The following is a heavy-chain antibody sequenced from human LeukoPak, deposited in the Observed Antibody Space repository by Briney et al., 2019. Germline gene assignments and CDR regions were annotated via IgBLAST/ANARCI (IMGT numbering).Heavy chain of an antibody. V-gene: IGHV3-23*01. CDR2: ISSNVGST. CDR1: GFTLSSYA. J-gene: IGHJ4*02. Sequence: GGSLRLSCAASGFTLSSYAMSWVRQAPGKGLGWVSRISSNVGSTTYADSGKGRLTISRDNPRNMLYMEMDRLRAEDTAVYYCSFMHRYYGGSGYWVQWGQGTLVTVSS. CDR3: SFMHRYYGGSGYWVQ. D-gene: IGHD3-22*01.